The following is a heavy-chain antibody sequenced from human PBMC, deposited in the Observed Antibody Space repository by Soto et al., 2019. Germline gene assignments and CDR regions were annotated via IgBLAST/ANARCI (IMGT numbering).Heavy chain of an antibody. V-gene: IGHV3-30*18. D-gene: IGHD2-21*02. CDR3: AKDTRVVVTAIIDY. CDR2: ISYDGSEK. Sequence: PGGSLRLSCAASGFTFNTYGMHWVRQAPGKGLEWVAVISYDGSEKYYVDSVKGRFTISKDNSKNTLYLQMNSLRAEDTAVYYCAKDTRVVVTAIIDYWGQGTLVTVSS. J-gene: IGHJ4*02. CDR1: GFTFNTYG.